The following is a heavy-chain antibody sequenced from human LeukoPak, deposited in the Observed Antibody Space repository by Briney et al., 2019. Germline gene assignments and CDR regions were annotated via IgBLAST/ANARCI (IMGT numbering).Heavy chain of an antibody. V-gene: IGHV4-39*07. CDR3: ARERGVYYYDSSGSLDY. D-gene: IGHD3-22*01. Sequence: SETLSLTCTVSGGSISSSSYYWGWIRQPPGKGLEWIGSIYYSGSTYYNPSLKSRVTISVDTSKNQFSLKLSSVTAADTAVYYCARERGVYYYDSSGSLDYWGQGTLVTVSS. J-gene: IGHJ4*02. CDR1: GGSISSSSYY. CDR2: IYYSGST.